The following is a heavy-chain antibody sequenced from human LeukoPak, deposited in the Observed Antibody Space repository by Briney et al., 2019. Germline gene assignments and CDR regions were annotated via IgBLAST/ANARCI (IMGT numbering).Heavy chain of an antibody. D-gene: IGHD2-2*01. Sequence: GGSLRLSCAASGFTFSSYGMHWVRQAPGKGLEWVAVISYDGSNKYYADSVKGRFTISRDNSKNTLYLQMNSLRAEDTAVYYCAREQQARSTSCYFDYWGQGTLVTVSS. CDR3: AREQQARSTSCYFDY. J-gene: IGHJ4*02. V-gene: IGHV3-30*03. CDR2: ISYDGSNK. CDR1: GFTFSSYG.